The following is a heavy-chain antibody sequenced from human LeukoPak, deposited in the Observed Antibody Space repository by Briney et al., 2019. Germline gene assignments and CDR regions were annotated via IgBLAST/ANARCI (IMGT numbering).Heavy chain of an antibody. J-gene: IGHJ4*02. V-gene: IGHV4-59*01. CDR1: GGSFSGYY. CDR3: ARDRGNYFDY. Sequence: PSETLSLTCAVYGGSFSGYYWSWIRQPPGKGLEWSGYISYSGTTNYNPSLKSRVTISVAPSKNQFSLKLRSVTAPDTAVYYCARDRGNYFDYWGQGTLVTVSS. CDR2: ISYSGTT. D-gene: IGHD6-13*01.